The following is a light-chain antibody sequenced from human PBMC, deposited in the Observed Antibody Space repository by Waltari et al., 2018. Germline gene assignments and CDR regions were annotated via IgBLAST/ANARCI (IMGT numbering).Light chain of an antibody. Sequence: IVLTQSPGTLSLSPGERATLSCRASQSVSSISLSGYQQKTGQAPRLVIYGASSRATGIPDMFSGSRSGTAFPLTISRLEPEDFAVYHCPQYDSIVLTFGGGTKVEI. V-gene: IGKV3-20*01. CDR1: QSVSSIS. CDR3: PQYDSIVLT. J-gene: IGKJ4*01. CDR2: GAS.